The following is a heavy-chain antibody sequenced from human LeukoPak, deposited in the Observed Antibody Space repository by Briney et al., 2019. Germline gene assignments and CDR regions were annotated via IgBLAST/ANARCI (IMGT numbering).Heavy chain of an antibody. CDR1: GFTVSSNY. D-gene: IGHD5-18*01. CDR3: ARVNTAMASDAFDI. J-gene: IGHJ3*02. CDR2: IYSGGST. Sequence: GGSLRLSCAASGFTVSSNYMSWVRQAPGKGLEWVSVIYSGGSTYYADSVKGRFTISRHNSKNTLYLQMNSLRAEDTAVYYCARVNTAMASDAFDIWGQGTMVTVSS. V-gene: IGHV3-53*04.